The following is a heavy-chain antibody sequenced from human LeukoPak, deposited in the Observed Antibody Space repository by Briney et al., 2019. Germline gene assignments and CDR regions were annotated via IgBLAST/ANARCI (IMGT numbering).Heavy chain of an antibody. V-gene: IGHV4-30-2*01. J-gene: IGHJ4*02. Sequence: SETLSLTCAVSGGSISSGGYSWSWIRQPPGKGLEWIGYIYHSGSTYYNPSLKSRVTISVDRSKNQFSLKLSSVTAADTAVYYCARGARVSKYQLPQGFDYWGQGTLVTVSS. CDR1: GGSISSGGYS. CDR2: IYHSGST. D-gene: IGHD2-2*01. CDR3: ARGARVSKYQLPQGFDY.